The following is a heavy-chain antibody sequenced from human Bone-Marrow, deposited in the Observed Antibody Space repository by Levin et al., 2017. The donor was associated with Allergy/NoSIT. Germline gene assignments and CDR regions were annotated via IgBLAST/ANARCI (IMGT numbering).Heavy chain of an antibody. D-gene: IGHD6-19*01. CDR2: ISGSGGST. CDR1: GFTFSSYA. CDR3: AKDLRYSSGWYEGLFDY. Sequence: PGESLKISCAASGFTFSSYAMSWVRQAPGKGLEWVSAISGSGGSTYYAESVKGRFTISRDNSKNTLYLHMNSLRAEDTAVYYCAKDLRYSSGWYEGLFDYWGQGTLVTVSS. V-gene: IGHV3-23*01. J-gene: IGHJ4*02.